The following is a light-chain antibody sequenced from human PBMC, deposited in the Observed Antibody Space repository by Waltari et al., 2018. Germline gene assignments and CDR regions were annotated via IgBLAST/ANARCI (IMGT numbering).Light chain of an antibody. CDR3: QQYDSIVLT. CDR1: QSVSSIS. V-gene: IGKV3-20*01. J-gene: IGKJ4*01. Sequence: EIVLTLSPGTLSLSPGDRATLSCRASQSVSSISLSWYQQKAGQPPRLLIYGVSRRATGIPDRFSGSGSGTDFTLTISRLEPEDFAVYYCQQYDSIVLTFGGGTKVEI. CDR2: GVS.